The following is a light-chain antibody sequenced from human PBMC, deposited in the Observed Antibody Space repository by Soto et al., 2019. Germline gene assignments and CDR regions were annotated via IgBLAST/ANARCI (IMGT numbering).Light chain of an antibody. CDR2: LNSDGSH. CDR1: SGHSSNA. CDR3: QTWGSGIRV. J-gene: IGLJ3*02. V-gene: IGLV4-69*01. Sequence: QAVLTQSPSASASLGASVKLTCTLSSGHSSNAIAWHQQQPEKGPRFLMNLNSDGSHTKGDGIPDRFSGSSSGAERYLTISSLQSEDEADYYCQTWGSGIRVFGGGTKVTVL.